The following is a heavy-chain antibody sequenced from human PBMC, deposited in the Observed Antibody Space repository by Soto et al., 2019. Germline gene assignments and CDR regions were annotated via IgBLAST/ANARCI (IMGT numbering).Heavy chain of an antibody. J-gene: IGHJ4*02. CDR3: AKLVGARDGFDY. CDR2: ISYDGSNK. CDR1: GFTFSSYG. Sequence: PWGSLRLSCAAAGFTFSSYGMHWVRQAPGKGLEWVAVISYDGSNKYYADSVKGRFTISRDNSKNTLYLQMNSLRAEDTAVYYCAKLVGARDGFDYWGQGTLVTVSS. V-gene: IGHV3-30*18. D-gene: IGHD1-26*01.